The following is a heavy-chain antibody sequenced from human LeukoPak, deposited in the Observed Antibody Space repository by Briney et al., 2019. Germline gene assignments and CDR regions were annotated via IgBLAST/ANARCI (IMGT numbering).Heavy chain of an antibody. CDR1: GFTVSSNY. CDR3: ARVDYYDTPSPIMDV. J-gene: IGHJ6*02. CDR2: IYSGGST. V-gene: IGHV3-66*01. D-gene: IGHD3-22*01. Sequence: GGSLRLSCAASGFTVSSNYMSWVRQAPGKGLEWVSVIYSGGSTYYADSVKGRFTISRDNSKNTLYLQMNSLRAEDTAVYYCARVDYYDTPSPIMDVWGQGTTVTVSS.